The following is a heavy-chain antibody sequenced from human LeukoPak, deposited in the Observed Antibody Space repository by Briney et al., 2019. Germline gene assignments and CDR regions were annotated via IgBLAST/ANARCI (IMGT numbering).Heavy chain of an antibody. D-gene: IGHD6-13*01. CDR2: INPNSGGT. CDR1: GYTFTGYY. J-gene: IGHJ6*03. V-gene: IGHV1-2*02. Sequence: GASVKVSCKASGYTFTGYYMHWVRQAPGQGLEWMGWINPNSGGTNYAQKFQGRVTMTRDTSISTAYMELSRLRSDDTAVYYCARAYSSSWYYYYYYYMDVWGKGTTVTVSS. CDR3: ARAYSSSWYYYYYYYMDV.